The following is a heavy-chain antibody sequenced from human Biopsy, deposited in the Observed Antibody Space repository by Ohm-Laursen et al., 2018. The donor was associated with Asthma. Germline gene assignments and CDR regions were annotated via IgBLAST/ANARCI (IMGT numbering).Heavy chain of an antibody. CDR3: ARDAWELQKPYAYYFDY. Sequence: SLRLSCTASGFTFSDYYMSWIRQAPGKGLEWVAVISYDGSNKYYADSVKGRFTISRDNSKNTLYLQMNSLRAEDTAVYYCARDAWELQKPYAYYFDYWGQGTLVTVSS. D-gene: IGHD1-26*01. V-gene: IGHV3-30-3*01. CDR2: ISYDGSNK. CDR1: GFTFSDYY. J-gene: IGHJ4*02.